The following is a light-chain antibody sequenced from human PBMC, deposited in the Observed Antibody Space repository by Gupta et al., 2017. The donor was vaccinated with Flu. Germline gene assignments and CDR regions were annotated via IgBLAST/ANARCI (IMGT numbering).Light chain of an antibody. Sequence: DIQMTQSPSTLSASVGDSVTITCRASQSISSWLAWYQQKPGKAPKLLIYKASSLESGVPSRFSGSGSGTEFTLTISSLQPDDFATYYCQQYNSYLSWTFGQGTKVEIK. J-gene: IGKJ1*01. CDR1: QSISSW. V-gene: IGKV1-5*03. CDR2: KAS. CDR3: QQYNSYLSWT.